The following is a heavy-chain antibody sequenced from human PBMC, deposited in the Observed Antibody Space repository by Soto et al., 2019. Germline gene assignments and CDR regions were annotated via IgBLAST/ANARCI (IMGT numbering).Heavy chain of an antibody. CDR2: TYYRSKWYN. D-gene: IGHD6-13*01. CDR1: GDSVSSNSAA. Sequence: SQTLSLTCAISGDSVSSNSAAWNWIRQSPSRGLEWLGRTYYRSKWYNDYAVSVKSRITINPDTSKNQFSLQLNSVTPEDTAVYYCARDPIPAAGRGNYYYYGMDVWGQGTTVTVSS. V-gene: IGHV6-1*01. CDR3: ARDPIPAAGRGNYYYYGMDV. J-gene: IGHJ6*02.